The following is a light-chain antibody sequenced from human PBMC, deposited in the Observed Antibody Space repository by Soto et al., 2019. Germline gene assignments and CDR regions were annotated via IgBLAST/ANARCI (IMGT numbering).Light chain of an antibody. J-gene: IGLJ1*01. CDR3: AALDDSLSGYV. CDR1: SSNIGSNY. V-gene: IGLV1-47*01. Sequence: QSVLTQPPSASGTPGQRVTISCSGSSSNIGSNYVYWYQQLPGTAPKLLIYRNNQRPSGVPDRFSGSKSGTSASLAISGLRFEDEADYYCAALDDSLSGYVFGTGTKVTVL. CDR2: RNN.